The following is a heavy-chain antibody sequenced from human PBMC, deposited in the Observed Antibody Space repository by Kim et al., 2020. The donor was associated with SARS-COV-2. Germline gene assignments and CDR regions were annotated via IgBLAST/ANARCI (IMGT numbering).Heavy chain of an antibody. CDR3: ARVWYSSSWYYYGMDV. V-gene: IGHV4-59*01. J-gene: IGHJ6*02. D-gene: IGHD6-13*01. Sequence: SLKSRVARSVDTSKNQFSLKLGSVTAADTAVYYCARVWYSSSWYYYGMDVWGQGTTVTVSS.